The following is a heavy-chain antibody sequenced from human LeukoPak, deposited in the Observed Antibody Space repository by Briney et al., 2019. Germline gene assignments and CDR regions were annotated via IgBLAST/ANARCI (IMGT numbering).Heavy chain of an antibody. D-gene: IGHD3-22*01. V-gene: IGHV1-8*01. Sequence: ASVTLSFKASGYTFTSYDINWVRQAPGQGLEWMGWMNPNSGNTGYAQKFQGRVTMTRNNSISTAYMELSSLRSEDTAVYYCASARGYDSSGSFDYWGQGTQVTVSS. CDR3: ASARGYDSSGSFDY. CDR2: MNPNSGNT. CDR1: GYTFTSYD. J-gene: IGHJ4*02.